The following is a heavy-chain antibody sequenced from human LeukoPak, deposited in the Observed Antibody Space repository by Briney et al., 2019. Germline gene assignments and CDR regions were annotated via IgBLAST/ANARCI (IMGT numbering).Heavy chain of an antibody. CDR3: ARADSGYDFHF. CDR1: GYSISSGYY. V-gene: IGHV4-38-2*01. D-gene: IGHD5-12*01. CDR2: IYHIRST. J-gene: IGHJ4*02. Sequence: PSETLSLTCAVSGYSISSGYYWAWIRQPPGKGREWIGRIYHIRSTQDNTSLKSRVTISVDTSKNQFSVKLSSVIAADTAVYYCARADSGYDFHFWGQGTLVTVSS.